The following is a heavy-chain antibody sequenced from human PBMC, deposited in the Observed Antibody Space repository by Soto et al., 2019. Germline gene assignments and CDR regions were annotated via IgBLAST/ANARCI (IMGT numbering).Heavy chain of an antibody. J-gene: IGHJ4*02. CDR1: GFIFTNFY. D-gene: IGHD3-16*01. CDR3: TRDPRIKDF. Sequence: GSLRLSCAASGFIFTNFYMTWIRQAPGKGLELVSYISPGGDIRNYVDSVKGRFTISRDNTNRLVYLHMNSLRAEDTAVYYCTRDPRIKDFWGKGTLVTVSS. CDR2: ISPGGDIR. V-gene: IGHV3-11*01.